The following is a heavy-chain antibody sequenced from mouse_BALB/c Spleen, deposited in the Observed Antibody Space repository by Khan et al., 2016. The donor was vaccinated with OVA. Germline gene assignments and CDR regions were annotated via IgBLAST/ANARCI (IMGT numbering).Heavy chain of an antibody. CDR1: GFSLTSYG. V-gene: IGHV2-9*02. CDR3: ARLEDI. Sequence: QVQLKESGPGLVAPSQSLSITCTVSGFSLTSYGVHWVRQPPGKGLEWLGVIWAGGSSTYYSALMSRLSTSKENSKSQVFLKMNRLQTDDTAMYYCARLEDIWGQGTTLTVSS. J-gene: IGHJ2*01. D-gene: IGHD1-3*01. CDR2: IWAGGSS.